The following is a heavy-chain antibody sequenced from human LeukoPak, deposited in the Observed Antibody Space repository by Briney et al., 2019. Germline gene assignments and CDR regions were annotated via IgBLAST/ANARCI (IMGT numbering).Heavy chain of an antibody. CDR2: ISYDGSNK. J-gene: IGHJ4*02. CDR3: AKSKHSSGWYYFDY. CDR1: GFSFGDYA. D-gene: IGHD6-19*01. Sequence: GGSLRLSCRTSGFSFGDYALAWVRQAPGKGLEWVTVISYDGSNKYYAGSVKGRFTISRDNSKNTLYLQMNSLRAGDTAVYYCAKSKHSSGWYYFDYWGQGTLVTVSS. V-gene: IGHV3-30*18.